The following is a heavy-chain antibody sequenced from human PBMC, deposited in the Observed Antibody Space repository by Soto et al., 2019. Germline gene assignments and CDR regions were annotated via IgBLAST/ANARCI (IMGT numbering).Heavy chain of an antibody. CDR2: IYYSGST. CDR1: GGSISRYY. J-gene: IGHJ5*02. CDR3: ASRRKNYYDSAAEGWFDP. D-gene: IGHD3-22*01. Sequence: PSETLSLTCTVSGGSISRYYWSWIRQPPGKGLEWIGYIYYSGSTNYNPSLKSRVTISVDTSKNQFSLKLSSVTAADTAVYYCASRRKNYYDSAAEGWFDPWGPGTLVTSPQ. V-gene: IGHV4-59*01.